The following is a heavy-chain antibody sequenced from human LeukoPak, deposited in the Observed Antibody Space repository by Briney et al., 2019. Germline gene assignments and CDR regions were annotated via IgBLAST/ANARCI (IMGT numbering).Heavy chain of an antibody. Sequence: SETLSLTCAVYGGSFSGYYWSWIRQPPGKGLEWIGEINHSGSTNYNPSLKSRVTISVDTSKNQFSLKLSSVTAADTAVYYCASGGVYDSSGYYYYFDYWGQGTLVTVSS. CDR2: INHSGST. CDR3: ASGGVYDSSGYYYYFDY. CDR1: GGSFSGYY. J-gene: IGHJ4*02. D-gene: IGHD3-22*01. V-gene: IGHV4-34*01.